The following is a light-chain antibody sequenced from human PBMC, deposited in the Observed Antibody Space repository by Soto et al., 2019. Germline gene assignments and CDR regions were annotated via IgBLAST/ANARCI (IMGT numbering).Light chain of an antibody. J-gene: IGKJ5*01. CDR2: GAS. CDR1: QSVISTY. V-gene: IGKV3-20*01. Sequence: EIVVTQAPGTLSLSPWERATLSCRASQSVISTYLAWYQQKPGQAPRLLIYGASSRATGIPDRFSGSGSGTDFTLTISRLEPEDFAVYYCQQYGSSPITFGQGTRLEIK. CDR3: QQYGSSPIT.